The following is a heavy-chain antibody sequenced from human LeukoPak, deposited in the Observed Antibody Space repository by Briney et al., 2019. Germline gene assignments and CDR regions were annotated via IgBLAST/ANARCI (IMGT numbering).Heavy chain of an antibody. D-gene: IGHD5-24*01. Sequence: SETLSLTCTVSGGSISSSSYYWGWIRQPPGKGLEWIGSIYYSGSTYYNPSLKSRVTISVDTSKNQFSLKLSSVTAADTAVYYCARSVSREGHNFIAYYFDYWSQGTLVTVSS. V-gene: IGHV4-39*01. CDR1: GGSISSSSYY. J-gene: IGHJ4*02. CDR3: ARSVSREGHNFIAYYFDY. CDR2: IYYSGST.